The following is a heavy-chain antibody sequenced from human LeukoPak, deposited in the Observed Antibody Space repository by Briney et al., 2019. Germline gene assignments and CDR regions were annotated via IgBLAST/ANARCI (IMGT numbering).Heavy chain of an antibody. Sequence: SVKVSCKASGGTFSSYAINWVRQAPGQGLEWMGRFIPLLDIENHVQKFQGRLTITADKSTSTAYMELSSLRSDDTAVYYCARLYSGSYRDAFDIWGQGTMVTVSS. CDR2: FIPLLDIE. V-gene: IGHV1-69*04. D-gene: IGHD1-26*01. J-gene: IGHJ3*02. CDR1: GGTFSSYA. CDR3: ARLYSGSYRDAFDI.